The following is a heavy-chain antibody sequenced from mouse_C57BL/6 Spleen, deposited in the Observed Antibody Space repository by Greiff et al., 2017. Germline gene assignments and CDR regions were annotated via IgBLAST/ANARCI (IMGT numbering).Heavy chain of an antibody. J-gene: IGHJ4*01. D-gene: IGHD4-1*01. CDR1: GYTFTDYY. CDR3: AILTFYYAMDY. Sequence: EVQLQQSGPELVKPGASVKISCKASGYTFTDYYMNWVKQSHGKSLEWIGDINPNNGGTSYNQKFKGKATLTVDKSSSTAYMELRSLTSEDSAVYYCAILTFYYAMDYWGQGTSVTVSS. CDR2: INPNNGGT. V-gene: IGHV1-26*01.